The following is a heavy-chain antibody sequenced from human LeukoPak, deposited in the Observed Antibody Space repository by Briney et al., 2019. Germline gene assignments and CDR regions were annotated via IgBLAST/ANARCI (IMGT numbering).Heavy chain of an antibody. V-gene: IGHV4-39*07. J-gene: IGHJ5*02. Sequence: KTSETLSLTCTVSGGSISSNAYYWAWIRQPPGKGLEWIGSIYSSVSTYYNPSLKSRVTISVDTSKNQFSLKLSSVTAADTAVYYCARGARKQQLVLLRKYNWFDPWGQGTLVTVSS. CDR2: IYSSVST. CDR3: ARGARKQQLVLLRKYNWFDP. CDR1: GGSISSNAYY. D-gene: IGHD6-13*01.